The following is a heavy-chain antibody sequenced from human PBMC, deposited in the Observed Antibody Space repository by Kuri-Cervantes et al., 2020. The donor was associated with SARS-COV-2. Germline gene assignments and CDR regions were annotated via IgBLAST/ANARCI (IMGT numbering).Heavy chain of an antibody. CDR2: ISSSSGSI. J-gene: IGHJ6*02. D-gene: IGHD3-9*01. V-gene: IGHV3-21*01. CDR3: ARDLGILTGYYSHYYYYYGMDV. Sequence: GESLKISCAASGFSFRNYNMNWVCQAPGRGLEWVSFISSSSGSISYADSVRGRFTISRDNAKNSLYLQMNNLRAEDTAMYYCARDLGILTGYYSHYYYYYGMDVWGQGTTVTVSS. CDR1: GFSFRNYN.